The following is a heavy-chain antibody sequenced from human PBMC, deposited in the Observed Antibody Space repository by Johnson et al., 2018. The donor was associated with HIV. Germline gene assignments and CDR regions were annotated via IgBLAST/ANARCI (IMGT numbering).Heavy chain of an antibody. CDR1: GFTFDDYG. CDR3: ARGGAHDAFDI. V-gene: IGHV3-20*04. D-gene: IGHD3-16*01. CDR2: INWNGGST. J-gene: IGHJ3*02. Sequence: VQLVESGGGLVQPGRSLRLSCATSGFTFDDYGMSWVRQAPGKGLEWVSGINWNGGSTGYADSVKGRFTISRDNALNSLYLQMNSLRGGDTAVYYCARGGAHDAFDIWGQGTMVTVSS.